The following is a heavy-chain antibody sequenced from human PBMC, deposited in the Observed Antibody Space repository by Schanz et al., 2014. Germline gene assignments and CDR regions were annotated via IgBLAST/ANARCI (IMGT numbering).Heavy chain of an antibody. CDR3: AKDHFGHYDSSGCSDCYYYGMDV. D-gene: IGHD3-22*01. Sequence: QVQLEESGGGVVQPGGSLRLSCSASGFTFSDHWMSWVRQAPGKGLEKVAAISTDGTNTYYAASVRGRFTISRDNSKNTLFLQVNSLRAEDTAVYYCAKDHFGHYDSSGCSDCYYYGMDVWGQGTTVTVSS. CDR1: GFTFSDHW. V-gene: IGHV3-30*18. J-gene: IGHJ6*02. CDR2: ISTDGTNT.